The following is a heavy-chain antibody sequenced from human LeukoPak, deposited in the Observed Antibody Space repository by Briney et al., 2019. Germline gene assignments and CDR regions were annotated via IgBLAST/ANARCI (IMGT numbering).Heavy chain of an antibody. J-gene: IGHJ4*02. CDR1: GGSISTYY. Sequence: SETLSLTCTVSGGSISTYYWSWIRQPPGMPLEWVGYIYPTGSTDYNPSLKSRVTISVDTSKNQISLSLTSVTAADTAIYYCARHYRTGASCPDYFDYWGQGTLVAVSS. CDR2: IYPTGST. D-gene: IGHD2-15*01. V-gene: IGHV4-4*09. CDR3: ARHYRTGASCPDYFDY.